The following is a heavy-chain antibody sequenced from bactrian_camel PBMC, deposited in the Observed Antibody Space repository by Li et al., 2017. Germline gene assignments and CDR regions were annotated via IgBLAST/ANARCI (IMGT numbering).Heavy chain of an antibody. D-gene: IGHD3*01. CDR1: GYTYRSYC. V-gene: IGHV3S25*01. Sequence: ESGGGLVQAGGSLRLSCTTSGYTYRSYCMAWFRQAAGKEREGVAAIDSDGRTTYIDSVKGRFTISQDNADNTLYLQMNNLKIEDTAMYHCAYVGLCALLPIPAQDVHEPFGNWGQGTQVTVS. CDR2: IDSDGRTT. J-gene: IGHJ4*01. CDR3: AYVGLCALLPIPAQDVHEPFGN.